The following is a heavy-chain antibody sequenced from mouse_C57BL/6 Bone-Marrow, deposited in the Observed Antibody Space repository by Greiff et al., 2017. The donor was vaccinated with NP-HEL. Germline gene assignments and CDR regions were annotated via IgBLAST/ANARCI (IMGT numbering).Heavy chain of an antibody. D-gene: IGHD2-3*01. V-gene: IGHV10-1*01. Sequence: EVKLVESGGGLVQPKGSLKLSCAASGFSFNTYAMNWVRQAPGKGLEWVARIRSKSNNYATYYADSVKDRFTISRDDSESMLYLQMNNLKTEDTAMYYCVRALYDYGYFDVWGTGTTVTVSS. CDR3: VRALYDYGYFDV. CDR1: GFSFNTYA. J-gene: IGHJ1*03. CDR2: IRSKSNNYAT.